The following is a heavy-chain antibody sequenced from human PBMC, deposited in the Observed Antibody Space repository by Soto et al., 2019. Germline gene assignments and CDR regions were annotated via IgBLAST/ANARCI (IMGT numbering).Heavy chain of an antibody. Sequence: GGSLRLSCAASGFTFSTYAMNWVRQAPGKGLEWVSAIGGGGGTTYYGDSVKGRFTISRDNSKSTLYLQMNSLRAEDTAVYYCAKDGLVGVGGYYYGMDVWGLGTTVTVSS. CDR3: AKDGLVGVGGYYYGMDV. CDR2: IGGGGGTT. V-gene: IGHV3-23*01. CDR1: GFTFSTYA. D-gene: IGHD1-26*01. J-gene: IGHJ6*02.